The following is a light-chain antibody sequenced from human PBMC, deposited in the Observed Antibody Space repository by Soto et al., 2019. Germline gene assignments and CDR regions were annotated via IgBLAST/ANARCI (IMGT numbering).Light chain of an antibody. V-gene: IGLV2-14*01. J-gene: IGLJ1*01. CDR1: GRDIGAYDY. CDR2: GVN. CDR3: SSYTTSYFYV. Sequence: QSVLTQPASVSGSPGQSITISCTGSGRDIGAYDYVSWYQQHPGKAPKLLIYGVNNRPSGVSYRFSASKSAFTASLTISGLRAEDEARYYCSSYTTSYFYVFGPGTKVTVL.